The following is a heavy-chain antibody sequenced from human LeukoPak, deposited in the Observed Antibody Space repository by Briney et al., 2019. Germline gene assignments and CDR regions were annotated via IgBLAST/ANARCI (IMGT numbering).Heavy chain of an antibody. J-gene: IGHJ4*02. CDR3: ARGRTMIVVVPRPYFDY. CDR1: GGSFSGYY. D-gene: IGHD3-22*01. V-gene: IGHV4-34*01. CDR2: INHSGST. Sequence: RSSETLSLTCAVYGGSFSGYYWSWIRQPPGKGLEWIGEINHSGSTNYNPSLKSRVTISVDTSKNQFSLKLSSVTAADTAVYYCARGRTMIVVVPRPYFDYWGQGTLVTVPS.